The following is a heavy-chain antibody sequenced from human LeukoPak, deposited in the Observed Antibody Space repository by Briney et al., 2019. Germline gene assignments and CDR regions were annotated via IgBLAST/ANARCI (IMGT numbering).Heavy chain of an antibody. V-gene: IGHV1-69*05. J-gene: IGHJ4*02. CDR3: ARDLASYYDILTGYYMRY. CDR2: IIPIFGTA. Sequence: SVKVSCKASGGTFSSYAISWVRQAPGQGLEWMGGIIPIFGTANYAQKFQGRVTMTRDTSTSTVYMELGSLRSEDTAVYYCARDLASYYDILTGYYMRYWGQGTLVTVSS. D-gene: IGHD3-9*01. CDR1: GGTFSSYA.